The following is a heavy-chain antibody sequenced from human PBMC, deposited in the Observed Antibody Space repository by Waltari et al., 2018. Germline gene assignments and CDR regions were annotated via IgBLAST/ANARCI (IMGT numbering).Heavy chain of an antibody. CDR1: EFTFSSYA. Sequence: QVQLVESGGGVVQPGWYLRLSCEASEFTFSSYAMPWVRQAPGKGLEWVAVISYNGRNIYYVDSVKRRFTISRDNSKKTLYMQMNSLRAEDTAVYYCARDYCDRTNCHGMDVWGQGTTVTVSS. D-gene: IGHD3-22*01. V-gene: IGHV3-30*04. CDR2: ISYNGRNI. CDR3: ARDYCDRTNCHGMDV. J-gene: IGHJ6*02.